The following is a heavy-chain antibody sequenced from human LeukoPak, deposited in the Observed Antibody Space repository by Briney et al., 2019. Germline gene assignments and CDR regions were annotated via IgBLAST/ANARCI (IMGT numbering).Heavy chain of an antibody. Sequence: ASVKVSCKASGYTFTSHGISWVRQAPGQGLEWMGWISAYNGNTNYAQKFQGRVTMTTDTSTATAYMDLRSLRFDDTAVYYCARAAITVIGVVPETWGQGTLVTVSS. V-gene: IGHV1-18*01. J-gene: IGHJ4*02. D-gene: IGHD3-3*01. CDR2: ISAYNGNT. CDR3: ARAAITVIGVVPET. CDR1: GYTFTSHG.